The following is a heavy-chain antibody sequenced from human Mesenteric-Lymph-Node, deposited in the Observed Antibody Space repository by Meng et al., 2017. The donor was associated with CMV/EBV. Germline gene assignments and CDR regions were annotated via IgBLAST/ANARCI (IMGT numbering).Heavy chain of an antibody. CDR2: INPSGST. V-gene: IGHV4-34*01. Sequence: QWQRQSSSSVLCQPSENLSLTCSLYGGSVSGYDWSWIRQPPWKGLAWIGEINPSGSTNYNPSLKSRVTISVDTSKNQFSLKLSSVTAADTAVYYCARHQRWLKSEGGFNYWGQGTLVTVSS. CDR1: GGSVSGYD. D-gene: IGHD4-23*01. J-gene: IGHJ4*02. CDR3: ARHQRWLKSEGGFNY.